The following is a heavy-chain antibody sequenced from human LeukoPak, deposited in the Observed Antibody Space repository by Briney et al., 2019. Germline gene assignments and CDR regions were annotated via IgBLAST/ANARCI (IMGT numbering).Heavy chain of an antibody. D-gene: IGHD2/OR15-2a*01. J-gene: IGHJ4*02. CDR1: GGSISSYY. CDR2: IYYSGST. Sequence: TSETLSLTCTVSGGSISSYYWSWIRQPPGKGLEWIGYIYYSGSTNYNPSLKSRVTISVDTSKNQFSLNLNFVTAADTAVYYCARELKVGNTGYYFDYWGQGTLVTVSS. CDR3: ARELKVGNTGYYFDY. V-gene: IGHV4-59*01.